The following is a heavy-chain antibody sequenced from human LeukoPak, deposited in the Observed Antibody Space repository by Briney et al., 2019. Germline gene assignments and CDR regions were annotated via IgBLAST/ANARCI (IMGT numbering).Heavy chain of an antibody. J-gene: IGHJ6*03. CDR1: AFTFNIYA. CDR3: ARRGGLYSSGWSGLYYYYHMDV. V-gene: IGHV3-30*04. CDR2: ISYDGSDK. Sequence: SGGSLRLSCAASAFTFNIYAMHWVRQAPGKGLEWVAVISYDGSDKYYADSVKGRFTISRDNSNNTLYLQMNSLRAEDTAVYYCARRGGLYSSGWSGLYYYYHMDVWGKGTTVTVSS. D-gene: IGHD6-19*01.